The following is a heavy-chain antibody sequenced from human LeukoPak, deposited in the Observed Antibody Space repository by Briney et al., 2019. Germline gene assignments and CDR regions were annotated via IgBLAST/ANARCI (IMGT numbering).Heavy chain of an antibody. CDR2: IYYSGDT. J-gene: IGHJ4*02. D-gene: IGHD3/OR15-3a*01. CDR1: GGSISSSSYY. CDR3: ARQTGSGLFILP. Sequence: SETLSLTCTVSGGSISSSSYYWGWIRQPPGKGLEWIGSIYYSGDTYYNASLKSQVSISIDTSKNQFSLRLTSVTAADTAVYYCARQTGSGLFILPGGQGTLVTVSS. V-gene: IGHV4-39*01.